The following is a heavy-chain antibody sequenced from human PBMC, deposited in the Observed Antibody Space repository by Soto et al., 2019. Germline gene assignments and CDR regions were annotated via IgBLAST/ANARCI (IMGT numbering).Heavy chain of an antibody. CDR2: ISYDGSNK. CDR3: AKEILGDYYYGMDV. J-gene: IGHJ6*02. D-gene: IGHD3-16*01. CDR1: GFTFSSYG. Sequence: QVQLVESGGGVVQPGRSLRLSCAASGFTFSSYGMHWVRQAPGKGLEWVAVISYDGSNKYYADSVKGRFTISRDNSKNTLYLQMNSLRAEDTAVYYCAKEILGDYYYGMDVWGQGTTVTVSS. V-gene: IGHV3-30*18.